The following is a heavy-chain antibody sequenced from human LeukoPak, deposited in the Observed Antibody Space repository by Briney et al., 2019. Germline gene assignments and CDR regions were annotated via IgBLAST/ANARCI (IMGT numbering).Heavy chain of an antibody. CDR3: ATWTGLVPG. D-gene: IGHD3-10*01. Sequence: PGGSLRLSCAASGFTFSDYYMSWIRQAPGKGLEWVSYISGSGDTIDYADSVRARFTISRDNAKNSLYLQMNSLRAEDTAVYYCATWTGLVPGWGQGTLVIVSS. CDR2: ISGSGDTI. J-gene: IGHJ4*02. CDR1: GFTFSDYY. V-gene: IGHV3-11*01.